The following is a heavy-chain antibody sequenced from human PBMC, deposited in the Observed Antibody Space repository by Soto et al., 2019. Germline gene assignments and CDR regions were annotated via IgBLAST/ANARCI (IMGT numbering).Heavy chain of an antibody. CDR3: ATTRGLAVGGSFDY. J-gene: IGHJ4*02. Sequence: ASETLSLTCTVSGGSITSSEYYWAWIRQPPGKGLEWVGTFYDGNTYHNPSLRSRITIAVDTSKNQFSLKLNSVAAADTAFYYCATTRGLAVGGSFDYWGQGMLVTVSS. CDR2: FYDGNT. D-gene: IGHD3-10*01. CDR1: GGSITSSEYY. V-gene: IGHV4-39*01.